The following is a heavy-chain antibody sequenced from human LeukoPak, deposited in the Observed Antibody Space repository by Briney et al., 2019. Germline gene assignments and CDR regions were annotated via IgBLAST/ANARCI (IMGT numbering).Heavy chain of an antibody. CDR1: GYTFTRYY. CDR2: MNPSSGDT. CDR3: ARGWISGDVSEYYFEN. D-gene: IGHD5/OR15-5a*01. Sequence: ASVKVSCKASGYTFTRYYVHWVRQAPGQGLEWMGWMNPSSGDTNYAQKFLGRVTMTRDTSISTAYMELSRLRSDDTAVYYCARGWISGDVSEYYFENWGQGTLVTVSS. J-gene: IGHJ4*02. V-gene: IGHV1-2*02.